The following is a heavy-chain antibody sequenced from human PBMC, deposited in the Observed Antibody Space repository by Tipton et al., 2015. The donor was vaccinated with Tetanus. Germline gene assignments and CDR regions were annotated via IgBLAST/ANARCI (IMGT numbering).Heavy chain of an antibody. Sequence: LRLSCAASGFIFSSYGIHWVRQAPGKGLEWIGYIYYSGNTKYNPSLKSRVTMSVDTSKNQFSLILTSVTPADTAVYYCARDLRRYQQNNWFDPWGQGTLVTVPS. CDR2: IYYSGNT. D-gene: IGHD2-2*01. CDR3: ARDLRRYQQNNWFDP. CDR1: GFIFSSYG. V-gene: IGHV4-59*01. J-gene: IGHJ5*02.